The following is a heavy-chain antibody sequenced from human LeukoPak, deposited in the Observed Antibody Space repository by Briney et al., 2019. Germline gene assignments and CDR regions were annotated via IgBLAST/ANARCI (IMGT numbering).Heavy chain of an antibody. D-gene: IGHD3-22*01. CDR1: GFTFSDRN. Sequence: PGGSLRLSCAASGFTFSDRNMDWFRQAPGQGLEWVGRVRNKASSYTTEYAASVKGRFTVSRDDSKNSLYLQMNSLRTEDTAVYYCAKDFYDSSGSRYDYWGQGTLVTVSS. J-gene: IGHJ4*02. CDR2: VRNKASSYTT. CDR3: AKDFYDSSGSRYDY. V-gene: IGHV3-72*01.